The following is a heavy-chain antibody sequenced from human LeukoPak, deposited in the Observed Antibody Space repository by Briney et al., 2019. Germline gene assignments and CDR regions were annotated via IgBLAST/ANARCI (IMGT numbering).Heavy chain of an antibody. V-gene: IGHV4-39*01. J-gene: IGHJ4*02. CDR2: IYYSGST. CDR1: GGSISSSSYY. D-gene: IGHD3-10*01. CDR3: ARLLGLLWFGDYFDY. Sequence: SETMSLTCTVSGGSISSSSYYWGWIRQPPGKGLEWIGSIYYSGSTYYNPSLKSRVTISVDTSKNQFSLKLSSVTAADTAVHYCARLLGLLWFGDYFDYWGQGTLVTVSS.